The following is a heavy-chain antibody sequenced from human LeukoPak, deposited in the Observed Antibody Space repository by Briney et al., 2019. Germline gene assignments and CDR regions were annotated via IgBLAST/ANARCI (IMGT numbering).Heavy chain of an antibody. CDR3: ARGVDYYGV. Sequence: SETLSLTCAVYGGSFSGYSWNWIRRPPVKGLEWIGEINHSGGTNYNPSLKSRVTISVDTSKKQFSLKLSSVTAADTAVYYCARGVDYYGVWGQGTLVTVSS. D-gene: IGHD3-10*01. CDR1: GGSFSGYS. CDR2: INHSGGT. J-gene: IGHJ4*02. V-gene: IGHV4-34*01.